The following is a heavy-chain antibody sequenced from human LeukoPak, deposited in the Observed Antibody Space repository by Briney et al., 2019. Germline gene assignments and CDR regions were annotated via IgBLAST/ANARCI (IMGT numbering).Heavy chain of an antibody. CDR1: GGSISSGDYY. J-gene: IGHJ4*02. Sequence: SETLSLTCTVSGGSISSGDYYWSWIRQPPGKGLEWIGYIYYSGSTYYNPSLKSRVTISVDTSKNQFSLKLSSVTAADTAVYYCASSIVVVPAAIRRRGQGTLVTVSS. V-gene: IGHV4-30-4*08. CDR3: ASSIVVVPAAIRR. D-gene: IGHD2-2*02. CDR2: IYYSGST.